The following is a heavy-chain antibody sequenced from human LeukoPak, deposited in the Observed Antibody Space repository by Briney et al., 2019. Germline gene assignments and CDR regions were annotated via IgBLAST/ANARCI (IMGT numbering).Heavy chain of an antibody. J-gene: IGHJ3*02. CDR2: ISHSGTT. V-gene: IGHV4-30-2*01. D-gene: IGHD3-10*01. Sequence: SETLFLTCTVSGVSISSGGYYWTWIRQPPGKGLEWIGYISHSGTTYYNPSLRSGVTISVDRSKNQFSLRLSSVTAADTAIYYCASPVTLVVRGVAGIDAFDIWGQGTMVTVSS. CDR3: ASPVTLVVRGVAGIDAFDI. CDR1: GVSISSGGYY.